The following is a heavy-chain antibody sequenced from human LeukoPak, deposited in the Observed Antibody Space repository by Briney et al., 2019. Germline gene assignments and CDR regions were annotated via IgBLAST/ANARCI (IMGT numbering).Heavy chain of an antibody. CDR2: ISAGNDI. Sequence: GGSLRLSCAASGFSFNNYAMVWVRQTPGKGLEWVSVISAGNDIVYADSVKGRFSISRDSSKNTLYLQMNSLRVEDTAVYYCGKDRSSGSYPRGNEYRGRGTLVTVSS. V-gene: IGHV3-23*01. J-gene: IGHJ4*02. CDR3: GKDRSSGSYPRGNEY. CDR1: GFSFNNYA. D-gene: IGHD1-26*01.